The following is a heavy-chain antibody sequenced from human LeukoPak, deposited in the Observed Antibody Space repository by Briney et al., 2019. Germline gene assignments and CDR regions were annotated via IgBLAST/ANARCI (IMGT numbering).Heavy chain of an antibody. Sequence: SVKVSCKASGGTFSSYAISWVRQAPGQGLEWMGGIIPIFGTANYAQKFQGRVTITADKSTSTAYMELSSLRSGDTAVYYCAGSGYSYGDFDYWGQGTLVTVSS. D-gene: IGHD5-18*01. V-gene: IGHV1-69*06. J-gene: IGHJ4*02. CDR3: AGSGYSYGDFDY. CDR2: IIPIFGTA. CDR1: GGTFSSYA.